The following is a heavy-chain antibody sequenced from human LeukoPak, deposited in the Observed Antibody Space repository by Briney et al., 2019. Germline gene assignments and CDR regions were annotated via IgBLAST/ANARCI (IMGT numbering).Heavy chain of an antibody. CDR3: ATAGDYYYMDV. CDR2: INPSGGST. Sequence: ASVNVSCKASGYTFTAYYMHWVRQAPGQGLEWMGIINPSGGSTSYAQKFQGRVTMTRDMSTSTVYMELSSLRSEDTAVYYCATAGDYYYMDVWGKGTTVTISS. J-gene: IGHJ6*03. CDR1: GYTFTAYY. V-gene: IGHV1-46*01.